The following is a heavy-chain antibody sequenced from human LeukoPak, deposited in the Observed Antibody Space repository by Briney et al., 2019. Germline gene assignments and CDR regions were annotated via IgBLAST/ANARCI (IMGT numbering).Heavy chain of an antibody. Sequence: PGGSLRLSCAASGLTFSSYWMSWVRQAPGKGLEWVANIKQDGSEKYFVDSVKGRFTISRDNAKNSLYLQMNSLRAEDTAVYYCARNRGIAAAGTSGYFQHWGQGTLVTVSS. CDR2: IKQDGSEK. CDR3: ARNRGIAAAGTSGYFQH. J-gene: IGHJ1*01. CDR1: GLTFSSYW. V-gene: IGHV3-7*01. D-gene: IGHD6-13*01.